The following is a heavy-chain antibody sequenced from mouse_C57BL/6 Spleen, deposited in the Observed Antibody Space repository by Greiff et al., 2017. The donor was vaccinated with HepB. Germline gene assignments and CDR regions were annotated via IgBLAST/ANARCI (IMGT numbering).Heavy chain of an antibody. Sequence: QVHVKQSGAELARPGASVKLSCKASGYTFTSYGISWVKQRTGQGLEWIGEIYPRSGNTYYNEKFKGKATLTADKSSSTAYMELRSLTSEDSAVYFWASDYCGSGGYYFDYWGQGTTLTVSS. V-gene: IGHV1-81*01. CDR1: GYTFTSYG. CDR3: ASDYCGSGGYYFDY. J-gene: IGHJ2*01. D-gene: IGHD1-1*01. CDR2: IYPRSGNT.